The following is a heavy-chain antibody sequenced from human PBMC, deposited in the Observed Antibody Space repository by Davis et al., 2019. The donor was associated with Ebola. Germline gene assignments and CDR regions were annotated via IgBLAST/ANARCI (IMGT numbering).Heavy chain of an antibody. D-gene: IGHD2-2*01. CDR3: VACSSTSCRY. V-gene: IGHV3-9*03. CDR1: GFTFDDYA. Sequence: PGGSLRLSCAASGFTFDDYAMHWVRQAPGKGLEWVSGISWNSGSIGYADSVKGRFTISRDNAKNSLYLQMNSLRAEDMALYYCVACSSTSCRYWGQGTLVTVSS. CDR2: ISWNSGSI. J-gene: IGHJ4*02.